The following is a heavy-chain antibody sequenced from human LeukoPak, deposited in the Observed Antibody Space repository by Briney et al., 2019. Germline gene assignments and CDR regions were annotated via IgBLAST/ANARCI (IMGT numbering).Heavy chain of an antibody. CDR2: VYYSGST. Sequence: PSETLSLTCTVSGGSVSGYYWSWIRQPPGKGLEYIGYVYYSGSTNYNPSLKSRVAMSLDTSKNQFSLRLTSVTPADTAVYYCAREAQGRSFPLYDSWGQGTLVSV. CDR3: AREAQGRSFPLYDS. D-gene: IGHD2-8*01. J-gene: IGHJ5*01. V-gene: IGHV4-59*02. CDR1: GGSVSGYY.